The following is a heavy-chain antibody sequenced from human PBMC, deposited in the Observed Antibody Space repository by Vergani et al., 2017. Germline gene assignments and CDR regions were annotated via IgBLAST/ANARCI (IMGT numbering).Heavy chain of an antibody. J-gene: IGHJ6*02. CDR1: GGSISSSSYY. CDR3: ARHLAYCGGDCYPYYYGMDV. V-gene: IGHV4-39*01. D-gene: IGHD2-21*02. CDR2: IYYSGST. Sequence: QLQLQESGPGLVKPSETLSLTCTVSGGSISSSSYYWGWIRQPPGKGLEWIGIIYYSGSTYYNPSLTSRVTISVDTSKNQFSLKLSSVTAADTAVYYCARHLAYCGGDCYPYYYGMDVWGQGTTVTVSS.